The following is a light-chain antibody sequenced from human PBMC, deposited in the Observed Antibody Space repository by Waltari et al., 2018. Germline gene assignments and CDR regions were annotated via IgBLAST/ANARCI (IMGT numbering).Light chain of an antibody. CDR2: AAS. Sequence: DIQLAQSPSSLSASVGDTVTITCRASPSITTALNWYQQRPGQAPRLLIYAASSLPGGVPSRFSGSGSGTDFTLTINGLQPDDFATYYCQDSYSTLSFVFGPGTRVDV. V-gene: IGKV1-39*01. CDR1: PSITTA. J-gene: IGKJ3*01. CDR3: QDSYSTLSFV.